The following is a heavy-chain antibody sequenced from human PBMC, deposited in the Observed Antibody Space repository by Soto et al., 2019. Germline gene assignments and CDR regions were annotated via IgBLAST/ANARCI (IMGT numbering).Heavy chain of an antibody. CDR2: ISYDGNNN. CDR1: GFTFSTYA. J-gene: IGHJ5*02. CDR3: ARDSVTAAGDNWAGNRLDP. D-gene: IGHD6-13*01. Sequence: QVQLVESGGGVVQPGMSLRVSCAASGFTFSTYAMYWVRQAPGGGLEWVAVISYDGNNNYYRDSVKGRFTISRDNSKNTLYLQMNNLRAEDTALYYCARDSVTAAGDNWAGNRLDPWGQGTLVTVSS. V-gene: IGHV3-30*14.